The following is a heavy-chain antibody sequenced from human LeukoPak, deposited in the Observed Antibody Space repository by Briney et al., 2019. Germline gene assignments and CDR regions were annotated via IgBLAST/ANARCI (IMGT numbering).Heavy chain of an antibody. CDR2: IYSGGST. Sequence: PGGSLTLYCAASGFTVSSNYMSGVRQAPGKGLEWVSVIYSGGSTYYADSVKGRFTISRDNSKNTLYLQMNSLRAEETAVYYCARVFGGSGWYDAFDIWGQGTMVTVSS. J-gene: IGHJ3*02. CDR1: GFTVSSNY. D-gene: IGHD6-19*01. CDR3: ARVFGGSGWYDAFDI. V-gene: IGHV3-66*01.